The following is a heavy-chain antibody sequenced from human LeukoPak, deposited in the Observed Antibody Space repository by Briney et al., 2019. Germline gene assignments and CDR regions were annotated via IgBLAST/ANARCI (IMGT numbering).Heavy chain of an antibody. CDR2: MNPNSGNT. J-gene: IGHJ3*02. D-gene: IGHD3-3*01. V-gene: IGHV1-8*03. Sequence: ASVKVSCKASGYTFTSYDINWVRQATGQGLEWMGWMNPNSGNTGYAQKFQGRVTITRNTSISTAYMELSSLRSEGTAVYYCARVYYDFWSGFDPRSAFDIWGQGTMVTVSS. CDR3: ARVYYDFWSGFDPRSAFDI. CDR1: GYTFTSYD.